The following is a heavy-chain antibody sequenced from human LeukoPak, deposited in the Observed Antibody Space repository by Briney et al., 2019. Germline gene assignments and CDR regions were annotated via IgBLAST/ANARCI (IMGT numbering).Heavy chain of an antibody. D-gene: IGHD4-23*01. V-gene: IGHV4-39*01. CDR2: MYYSGST. Sequence: SETLSLTCTVSGDSITRSNYYWGWIRQPPGKGLEWIGRMYYSGSTYHNPSLKSRVTIFVDTSKNQFSLNLSSVTAADTAVYYCARHHFGGIYNAFDIWGQGTMVTVSS. CDR3: ARHHFGGIYNAFDI. CDR1: GDSITRSNYY. J-gene: IGHJ3*02.